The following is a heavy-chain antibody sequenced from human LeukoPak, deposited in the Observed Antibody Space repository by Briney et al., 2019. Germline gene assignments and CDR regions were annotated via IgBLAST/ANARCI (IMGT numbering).Heavy chain of an antibody. CDR3: ARVQLLWFGEFPGAFDI. D-gene: IGHD3-10*01. Sequence: SETLSLTCTVSGYSISSGYYWGWIRQPPGKGLEWNGSIYHSGSTYYNPSLKSRITISVDTSKNQFSLKLSSVTAADTAVHYCARVQLLWFGEFPGAFDIWGQGTMVTVSS. V-gene: IGHV4-38-2*02. J-gene: IGHJ3*02. CDR2: IYHSGST. CDR1: GYSISSGYY.